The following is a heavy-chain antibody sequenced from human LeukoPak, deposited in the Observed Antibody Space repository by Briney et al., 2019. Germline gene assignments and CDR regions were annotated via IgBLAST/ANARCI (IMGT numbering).Heavy chain of an antibody. CDR3: ARINPHYYDSSGYDWYFDL. CDR1: GGSISSYY. D-gene: IGHD3-22*01. J-gene: IGHJ2*01. Sequence: SSETLSLTCTVSGGSISSYYWSWIRQPPGRGLEWIGYIYYSGSTNYNPSLKSRVTISVDTSKNQFSLKLSSVTAADTAVYYCARINPHYYDSSGYDWYFDLWGRGTLVTVSS. V-gene: IGHV4-59*01. CDR2: IYYSGST.